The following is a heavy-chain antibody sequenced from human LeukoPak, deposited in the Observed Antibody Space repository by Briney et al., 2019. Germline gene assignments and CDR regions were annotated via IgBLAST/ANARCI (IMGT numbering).Heavy chain of an antibody. Sequence: GGSLRLSCAASGFTFSSYWMSWVRQAPGKGLEWVANIKQDGSEKYYVDSVKGRFTISRDNAKNSLYLQMNSLRAEDTAVYYCARESGLTTVVTGIYYYYYMDVWGKGTTVTISS. CDR3: ARESGLTTVVTGIYYYYYMDV. D-gene: IGHD4-23*01. CDR2: IKQDGSEK. V-gene: IGHV3-7*01. CDR1: GFTFSSYW. J-gene: IGHJ6*03.